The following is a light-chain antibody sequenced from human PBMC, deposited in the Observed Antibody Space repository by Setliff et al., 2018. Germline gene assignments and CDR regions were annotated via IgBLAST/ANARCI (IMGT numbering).Light chain of an antibody. CDR2: NVS. CDR3: NAYTSRSTYV. J-gene: IGLJ1*01. CDR1: SSDVGSYDL. Sequence: QSALTQPASVSGSPGQSITISCSGTSSDVGSYDLVSWYQQHPGKAPKLIIYNVSGRPSGVSHRFSGSKSDNTASLTISGLQAEDEADYYCNAYTSRSTYVF. V-gene: IGLV2-14*03.